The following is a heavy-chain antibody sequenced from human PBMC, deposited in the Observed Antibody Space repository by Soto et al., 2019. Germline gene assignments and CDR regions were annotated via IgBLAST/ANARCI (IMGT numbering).Heavy chain of an antibody. CDR2: VKPDGSEK. J-gene: IGHJ3*02. Sequence: EVQLVESGGGLVQPGGSLRLSCAAAGFTFSSYWMSWVRQAPGKGLEWVANVKPDGSEKWYVDSVKGRFTISRDNAKNSLYLQMNSLRAEDTAVYYCARGDYYDTSGPFSDAFDIWGQGTMVTLSS. CDR3: ARGDYYDTSGPFSDAFDI. D-gene: IGHD3-22*01. CDR1: GFTFSSYW. V-gene: IGHV3-7*02.